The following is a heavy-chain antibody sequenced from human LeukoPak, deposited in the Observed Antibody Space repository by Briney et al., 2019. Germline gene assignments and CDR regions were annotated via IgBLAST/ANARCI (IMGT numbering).Heavy chain of an antibody. V-gene: IGHV4-39*01. Sequence: SETLSLTCTVSGGSISSSSYYWGWIRQPPGKGLEWIGSIYYSGSTYYNPSLKSRVTISVDTSKNQFSLKLSSVTAADTAVYYCARIMQGFDYWGKGTLVTVSS. CDR3: ARIMQGFDY. J-gene: IGHJ4*02. CDR2: IYYSGST. CDR1: GGSISSSSYY.